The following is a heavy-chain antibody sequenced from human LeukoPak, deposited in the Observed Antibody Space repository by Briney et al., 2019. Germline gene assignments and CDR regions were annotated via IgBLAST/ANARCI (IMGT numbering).Heavy chain of an antibody. CDR1: GYTFTSYG. CDR3: ARYCSSTSCYMYDY. V-gene: IGHV1-18*01. D-gene: IGHD2-2*02. J-gene: IGHJ4*02. Sequence: GASVKVSCKASGYTFTSYGISWVRQAPGQGLEWMGRISAYNGNTNYAQKLQGRVTMTTDTSTSTAYMELRSLRSDDTAVYYCARYCSSTSCYMYDYWGQGTLVTVSS. CDR2: ISAYNGNT.